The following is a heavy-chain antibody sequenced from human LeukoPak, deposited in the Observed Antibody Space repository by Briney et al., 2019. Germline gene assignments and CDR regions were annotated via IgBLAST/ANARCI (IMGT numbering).Heavy chain of an antibody. CDR2: IWYDGSNK. V-gene: IGHV3-33*01. J-gene: IGHJ4*02. Sequence: GRSLRLSWAASGFTFSSYGMHWVRQAPAKGLEWVAVIWYDGSNKYYADSVKGRFTISRDSSKNTLYLQMNSLRAEDTAVYYCARVSSSWYQGFDYWGQGTLVTVSS. CDR3: ARVSSSWYQGFDY. CDR1: GFTFSSYG. D-gene: IGHD6-13*01.